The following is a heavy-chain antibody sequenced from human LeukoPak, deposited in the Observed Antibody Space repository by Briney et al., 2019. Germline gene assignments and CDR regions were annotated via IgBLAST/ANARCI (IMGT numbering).Heavy chain of an antibody. CDR1: GGSISSGGYY. CDR2: IYHSGST. J-gene: IGHJ4*02. CDR3: ARGPWRRVVPAAFFDY. V-gene: IGHV4-30-2*01. D-gene: IGHD2-2*01. Sequence: SQTLSLTCTVSGGSISSGGYYWSWIRQPPGKGLEWIGYIYHSGSTYYNPSLKSRVTISVDRSKNQFSLKLSSVTAADTAVYYCARGPWRRVVPAAFFDYWGQGTLVTVSS.